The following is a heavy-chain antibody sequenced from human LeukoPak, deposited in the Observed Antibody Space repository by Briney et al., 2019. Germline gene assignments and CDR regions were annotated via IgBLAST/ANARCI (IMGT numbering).Heavy chain of an antibody. D-gene: IGHD3-10*01. CDR2: ISYDGSYN. CDR3: AKVIRSGTYLFDY. J-gene: IGHJ4*02. V-gene: IGHV3-30*18. Sequence: GGSLSLSCAASGFTFSDYGMHWVREAPGKGLEWVAFISYDGSYNYYADSVKDRFTISRDNPKNTLYLQMSSLRAEDTAVYYCAKVIRSGTYLFDYWGQGTLVTVSS. CDR1: GFTFSDYG.